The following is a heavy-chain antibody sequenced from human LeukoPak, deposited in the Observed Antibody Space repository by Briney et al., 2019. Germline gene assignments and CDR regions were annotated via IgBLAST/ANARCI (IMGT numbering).Heavy chain of an antibody. CDR2: ITGSGGTT. Sequence: PGGSLRLSCAASGFTFSSYAMSWVRQAPGKGLEWVSGITGSGGTTHYADSVKGRFTISRDNSKNTLYLQMNSLRAEDTAVYYCAKATQWLALRYYFDYWGQGTLVTVSS. CDR1: GFTFSSYA. CDR3: AKATQWLALRYYFDY. D-gene: IGHD6-19*01. J-gene: IGHJ4*02. V-gene: IGHV3-23*01.